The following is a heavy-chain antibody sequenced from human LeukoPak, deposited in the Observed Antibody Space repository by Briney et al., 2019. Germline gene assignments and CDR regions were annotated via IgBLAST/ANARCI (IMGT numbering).Heavy chain of an antibody. J-gene: IGHJ6*04. Sequence: GASVKVSCKASGYTFTSYGISWVRQAPGQGLEWMGWISAYNGNTNYAQKPQGRVTMTTDTSTSTAYMELRSLRSDDTAVYYCARDRYMVPGYYYGSGSKNGMDVWGKGTTVTVSS. V-gene: IGHV1-18*04. CDR1: GYTFTSYG. D-gene: IGHD3-10*01. CDR2: ISAYNGNT. CDR3: ARDRYMVPGYYYGSGSKNGMDV.